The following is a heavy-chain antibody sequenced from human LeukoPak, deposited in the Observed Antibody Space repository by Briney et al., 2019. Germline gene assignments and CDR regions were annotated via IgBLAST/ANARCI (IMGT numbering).Heavy chain of an antibody. V-gene: IGHV3-21*04. J-gene: IGHJ6*03. Sequence: GGSLRLSCAASGFTFSSYSMNWVRQAPGKGLEWVSSISSSSSYIYYADSVKGRFAISRDNAKNSLYLQMNSLRAEDTAVYYCAKRGLYGDYEDYYYYYMDVWGKGTTVTVSS. CDR1: GFTFSSYS. CDR3: AKRGLYGDYEDYYYYYMDV. CDR2: ISSSSSYI. D-gene: IGHD4-17*01.